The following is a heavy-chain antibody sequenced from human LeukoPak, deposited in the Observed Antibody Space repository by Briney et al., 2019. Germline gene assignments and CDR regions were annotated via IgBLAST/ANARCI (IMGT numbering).Heavy chain of an antibody. J-gene: IGHJ4*02. Sequence: GGSLRLSCAASGFTFSSYSMNWVRPAPGKGLEWVSYISSASGSIYYADSVKGRFTISRDNAKNSLFLQMNSLRAEDTAVYYCARLPAYCSSTSCYYDYWGQGTLVTVSS. D-gene: IGHD2-2*01. CDR1: GFTFSSYS. V-gene: IGHV3-48*04. CDR3: ARLPAYCSSTSCYYDY. CDR2: ISSASGSI.